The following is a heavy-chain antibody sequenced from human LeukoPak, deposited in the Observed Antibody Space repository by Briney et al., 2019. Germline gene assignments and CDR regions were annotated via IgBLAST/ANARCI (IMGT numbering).Heavy chain of an antibody. D-gene: IGHD6-13*01. CDR2: IFYSGST. CDR1: GGSISTSNYY. CDR3: ARAPFDSSRGYYYYYMDV. J-gene: IGHJ6*03. Sequence: SETLSLTCTVSGGSISTSNYYWGWIRQPPGKGLEWIGNIFYSGSTYYSPSLKSRVTISLDTSRNQFSLKLNSVTAADTAVYYCARAPFDSSRGYYYYYMDVWGKGTTVTVSS. V-gene: IGHV4-39*07.